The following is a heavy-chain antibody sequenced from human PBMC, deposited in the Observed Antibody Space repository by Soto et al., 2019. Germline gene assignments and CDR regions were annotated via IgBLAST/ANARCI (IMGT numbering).Heavy chain of an antibody. D-gene: IGHD3-3*01. CDR1: GSSISSSSYY. V-gene: IGHV4-39*01. CDR3: AMSDVNFWSGYSAAYYYYGMDV. CDR2: IYYSGST. Sequence: PSETLSLTCTVSGSSISSSSYYWGWIRQTPGKGLEWIGSIYYSGSTYYNLSLKSRVTISVDTSKNQFSLRLSSVTAADTAVYYCAMSDVNFWSGYSAAYYYYGMDVWGQGTKVTVSS. J-gene: IGHJ6*02.